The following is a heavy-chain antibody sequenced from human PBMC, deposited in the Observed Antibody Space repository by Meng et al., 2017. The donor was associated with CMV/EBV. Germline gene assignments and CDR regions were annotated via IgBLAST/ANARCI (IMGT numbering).Heavy chain of an antibody. CDR1: GFTFSDYY. J-gene: IGHJ5*02. V-gene: IGHV3-69-1*01. CDR2: ISSSSTI. CDR3: ARDQNWFDP. Sequence: GGSLRLSCAASGFTFSDYYMNWVRQAPGKGLEWVSSISSSSTIYYADSVKGRFTISRDNAKNSLYLQMNSLRAEDTAVYYCARDQNWFDPWGQGTLVTVSS.